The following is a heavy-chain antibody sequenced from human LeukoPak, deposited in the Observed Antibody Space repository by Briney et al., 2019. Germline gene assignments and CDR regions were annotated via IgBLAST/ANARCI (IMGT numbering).Heavy chain of an antibody. CDR2: ISYDGSKK. CDR1: GFTFSIHG. Sequence: GGSLRLSCATSGFTFSIHGMHWVRQAPGKGLEWVAVISYDGSKKYYADSVQGRFTISRDNSKNTLYLQMNSLRTEDTAVYYCARDPTQWLRYGYFDYWGQGTLVTVSS. CDR3: ARDPTQWLRYGYFDY. J-gene: IGHJ4*02. D-gene: IGHD5-12*01. V-gene: IGHV3-30*03.